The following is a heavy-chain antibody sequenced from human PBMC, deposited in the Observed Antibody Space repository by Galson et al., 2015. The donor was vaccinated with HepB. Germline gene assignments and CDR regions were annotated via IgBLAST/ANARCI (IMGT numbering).Heavy chain of an antibody. D-gene: IGHD6-19*01. CDR1: GGTFRNYA. Sequence: SVKVSCKASGGTFRNYAFTWVRQAPGQGLEWMGGLIPTSARTNYAQKFQGRATITADESTSTVYMELSSLRSEDTAVYYCARALLYSSGWYRYFGYWGQGSLITVSS. J-gene: IGHJ4*02. CDR2: LIPTSART. CDR3: ARALLYSSGWYRYFGY. V-gene: IGHV1-69*13.